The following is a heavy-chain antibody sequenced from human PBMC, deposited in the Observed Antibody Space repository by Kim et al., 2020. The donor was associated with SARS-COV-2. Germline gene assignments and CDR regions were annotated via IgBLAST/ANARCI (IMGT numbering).Heavy chain of an antibody. Sequence: GESLKISCHGSGSSFTSYWISWVRQMPGKGLEWMGRIDPSDSYTNYSPSFQGHVTISADKSISTAYLQWSSLKASDTAMYYCARRVGSSGWVGWSGGMDVWGQGTTVTVSS. D-gene: IGHD6-19*01. V-gene: IGHV5-10-1*01. CDR3: ARRVGSSGWVGWSGGMDV. CDR1: GSSFTSYW. J-gene: IGHJ6*02. CDR2: IDPSDSYT.